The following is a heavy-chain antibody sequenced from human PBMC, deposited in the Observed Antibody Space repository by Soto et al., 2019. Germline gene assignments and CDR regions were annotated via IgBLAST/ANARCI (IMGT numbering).Heavy chain of an antibody. CDR1: GFTFSSYS. Sequence: EVQLVESGGGLVKPGGSLRLSCAASGFTFSSYSMNWVRQAPGKGLEWVSTISSRNNDMYYVDSVKGRFTISRDNAMNSVYLQMNSLRADDTAVYYCARDVNGGFCGAWGQGTLVTVSS. D-gene: IGHD2-21*01. CDR2: ISSRNNDM. V-gene: IGHV3-21*01. J-gene: IGHJ5*02. CDR3: ARDVNGGFCGA.